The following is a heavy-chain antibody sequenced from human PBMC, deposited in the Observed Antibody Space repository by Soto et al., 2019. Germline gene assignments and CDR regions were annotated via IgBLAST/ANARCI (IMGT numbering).Heavy chain of an antibody. CDR1: GGSISSYY. J-gene: IGHJ4*02. CDR3: ARRWGFTFDY. V-gene: IGHV4-59*01. CDR2: IYYSGST. D-gene: IGHD3-10*01. Sequence: QVQLQESGPGLVKPSETLSLTCTVSGGSISSYYWSWIRQPPGKGLEWIGYIYYSGSTNYNPSLXXXXXXXXXXXXXXXXXXXXXXXXXXXXXYYCARRWGFTFDYWGQGTLVTVSS.